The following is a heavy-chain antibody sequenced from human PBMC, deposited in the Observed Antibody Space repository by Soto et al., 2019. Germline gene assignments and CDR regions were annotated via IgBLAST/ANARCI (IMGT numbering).Heavy chain of an antibody. CDR2: ISYDETNE. D-gene: IGHD6-19*01. V-gene: IGHV3-30*18. CDR3: AKARQAQSHYYYGMDV. J-gene: IGHJ6*02. Sequence: GGSLRLSCVASGFTFGSHGMHWVRQAPGKGLEWVAVISYDETNEHYVDSVKGRFTISRDNSKGILYLQRNRLRGEDTAIYYCAKARQAQSHYYYGMDVWGQGTPVTVSS. CDR1: GFTFGSHG.